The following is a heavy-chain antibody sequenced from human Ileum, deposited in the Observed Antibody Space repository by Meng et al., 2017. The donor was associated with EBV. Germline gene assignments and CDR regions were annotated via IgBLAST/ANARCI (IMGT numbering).Heavy chain of an antibody. CDR3: ARVRVIPAAIGFDY. CDR1: GGSISSSDW. J-gene: IGHJ4*02. D-gene: IGHD2-2*02. V-gene: IGHV4-4*02. Sequence: QVAPAEAGPGRVKPSGTASVTCAGSGGSISSSDWWSWVRQPPGKGLEWIGEIYRGGGTNYNASLKSRVTISVDTSKNHFSLKLNSVTAADTAVYYCARVRVIPAAIGFDYWGQGTLVTVSS. CDR2: IYRGGGT.